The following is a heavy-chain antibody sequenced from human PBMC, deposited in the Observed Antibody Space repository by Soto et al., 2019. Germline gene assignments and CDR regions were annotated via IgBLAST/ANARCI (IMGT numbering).Heavy chain of an antibody. Sequence: SETLSLTCTVSGDSLSSSSYYWGWIRQPPGKGLEWIGSIYYSGSTYYNPSLKSRVTISVDTSKNQFSLKLSSVTAADTTVYYCASERHYYGSGSPRLDHWGQGTLVTVSS. J-gene: IGHJ4*02. V-gene: IGHV4-39*01. CDR1: GDSLSSSSYY. D-gene: IGHD3-10*01. CDR3: ASERHYYGSGSPRLDH. CDR2: IYYSGST.